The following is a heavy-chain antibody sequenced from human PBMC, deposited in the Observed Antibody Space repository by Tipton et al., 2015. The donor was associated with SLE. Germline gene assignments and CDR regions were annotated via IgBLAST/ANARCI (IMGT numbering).Heavy chain of an antibody. V-gene: IGHV4-4*09. CDR1: GGSISSHS. CDR3: ARLNYYGSGSGAFDI. D-gene: IGHD3-10*01. Sequence: TLSLTCTVSGGSISSHSWSWIRQPPGKGLEWIGHIYKSGSTNYRPSLKSRVTISVDTSKSQFSLKLRFLTAADTAMYYCARLNYYGSGSGAFDIWGQGTIVTVSS. J-gene: IGHJ3*02. CDR2: IYKSGST.